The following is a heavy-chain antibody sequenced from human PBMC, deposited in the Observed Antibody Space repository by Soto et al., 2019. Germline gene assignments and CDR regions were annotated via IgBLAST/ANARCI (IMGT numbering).Heavy chain of an antibody. J-gene: IGHJ6*02. D-gene: IGHD2-8*01. CDR2: ISYDGSNK. V-gene: IGHV3-30-3*01. CDR1: GFTFSSYA. CDR3: ARDGRPFGYCTNGVCYGYYYYGMDV. Sequence: GGSLRLSCAASGFTFSSYAMHWVRQAPGKGLEWVAVISYDGSNKYYADSVKGRFTISRDNSKNTLYLQMNSLRAEDTAVYYCARDGRPFGYCTNGVCYGYYYYGMDVWGQGTTVTVSS.